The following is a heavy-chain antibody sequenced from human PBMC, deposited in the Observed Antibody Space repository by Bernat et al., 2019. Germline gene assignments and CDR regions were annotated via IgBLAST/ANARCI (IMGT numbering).Heavy chain of an antibody. V-gene: IGHV1-69*08. D-gene: IGHD6-19*01. CDR3: ARDEVAANYYYHGMDV. CDR2: IIPILGIA. Sequence: QVQLVQSGAEVKKPGSSVKVSCKASGGTFSSYTISWVRQAPGQGLEWMGRIIPILGIANYAQKFQGRVTITADKSTSTAYMELSSLTSEDTAVYYCARDEVAANYYYHGMDVWGEGTSVTVST. J-gene: IGHJ6*04. CDR1: GGTFSSYT.